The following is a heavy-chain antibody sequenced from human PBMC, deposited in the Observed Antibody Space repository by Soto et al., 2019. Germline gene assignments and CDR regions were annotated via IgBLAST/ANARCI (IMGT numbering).Heavy chain of an antibody. J-gene: IGHJ4*02. CDR1: GGSISSGGYY. V-gene: IGHV4-31*03. Sequence: SETLSLTCTVSGGSISSGGYYWSWIRQHPGKGLEWIGYIYYSGSTYYNPSLKSRVTISVDTSKNQFSLKLSSVTAADTAVYYCARDRRGPYYFDYWGQGTLVTVSS. CDR3: ARDRRGPYYFDY. D-gene: IGHD3-10*01. CDR2: IYYSGST.